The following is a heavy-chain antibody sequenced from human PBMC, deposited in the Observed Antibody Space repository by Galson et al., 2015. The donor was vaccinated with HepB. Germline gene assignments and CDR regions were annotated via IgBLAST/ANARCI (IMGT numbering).Heavy chain of an antibody. V-gene: IGHV3-30*02. Sequence: SLRLSCAGSGFTFSTYGMHWVRQAPGKGLEWVSFIRYDGSKKYYADSVKGRFTVSRDNSKNPLDLLMNSLRGEDTALYYCAKDLRGSGSGRTFYDGMDVWGQGTTVTVSS. CDR3: AKDLRGSGSGRTFYDGMDV. D-gene: IGHD2/OR15-2a*01. CDR1: GFTFSTYG. CDR2: IRYDGSKK. J-gene: IGHJ6*02.